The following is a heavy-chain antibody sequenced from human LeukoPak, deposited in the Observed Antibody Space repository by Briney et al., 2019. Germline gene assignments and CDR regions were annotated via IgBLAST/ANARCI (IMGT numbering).Heavy chain of an antibody. V-gene: IGHV1-18*01. D-gene: IGHD3-3*01. CDR3: ARASEGRTTYYDFWSGYQPAEYFDY. CDR2: ISAYDGNT. J-gene: IGHJ4*02. CDR1: GYTFTSYG. Sequence: GASVKVSCKASGYTFTSYGISWVRQAPGQGLEWMGWISAYDGNTNYAQKLQGRVTMTTDTSTSTVYMELRSLRSDDTAVYYCARASEGRTTYYDFWSGYQPAEYFDYWGQGTLVTVSS.